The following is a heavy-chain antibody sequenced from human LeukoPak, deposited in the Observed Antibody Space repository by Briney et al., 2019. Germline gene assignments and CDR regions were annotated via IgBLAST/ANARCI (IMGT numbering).Heavy chain of an antibody. V-gene: IGHV1-8*02. CDR3: ARFRYCSSTNCFHNYYYGLDV. CDR2: MNPNRGNT. J-gene: IGHJ6*02. D-gene: IGHD2-2*01. Sequence: PRGSVKVSCKASGVTFSSYTISWVRQAPGQGLEWMGWMNPNRGNTDYAHRFQGRVTMTRNTSISTAYMALSSLKSEDTAVYYCARFRYCSSTNCFHNYYYGLDVWGQGTTVTVSS. CDR1: GVTFSSYT.